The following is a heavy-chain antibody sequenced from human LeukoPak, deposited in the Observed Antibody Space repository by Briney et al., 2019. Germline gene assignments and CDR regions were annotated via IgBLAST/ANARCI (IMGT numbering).Heavy chain of an antibody. Sequence: SGGSLRLSCAASGFTFSSYAMSWVRQAPGKGLEWVSAISGSGGSTYYADSVKGRFTISRDNSKNTLYLQMNSLRAEDTAVYYCARDSVAPAVHYYFDYWGQGTLVTVSS. D-gene: IGHD2-2*01. CDR1: GFTFSSYA. J-gene: IGHJ4*02. CDR2: ISGSGGST. V-gene: IGHV3-23*01. CDR3: ARDSVAPAVHYYFDY.